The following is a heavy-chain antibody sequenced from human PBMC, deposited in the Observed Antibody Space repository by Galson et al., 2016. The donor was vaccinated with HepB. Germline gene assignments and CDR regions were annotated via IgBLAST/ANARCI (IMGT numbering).Heavy chain of an antibody. CDR3: AKGYIPAAGTSVVDY. Sequence: LRLSCAASGFVFSSYAMSWVRQAPGKGLEWVSAISGSGGSTYYADSVKGRFTISRDNSKNTLFLQMSSLRAEDTALYYCAKGYIPAAGTSVVDYWGQGTLVTVSS. CDR1: GFVFSSYA. V-gene: IGHV3-23*01. CDR2: ISGSGGST. D-gene: IGHD6-13*01. J-gene: IGHJ4*02.